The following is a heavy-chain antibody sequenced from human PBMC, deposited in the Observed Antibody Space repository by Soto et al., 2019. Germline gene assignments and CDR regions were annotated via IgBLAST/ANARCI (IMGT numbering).Heavy chain of an antibody. CDR1: GGSISSGGYS. D-gene: IGHD3-10*01. Sequence: QLQLQESGSGLVKPSQTLSLTCAVSGGSISSGGYSWSWIRQPPGKGLEWIGYIYHSGSTYYNPSLKSRVTISVDRSKNQFSLKLSSVTAADTTVYYCASMVRGVRGADYWGQGTLVTVSS. V-gene: IGHV4-30-2*01. CDR3: ASMVRGVRGADY. CDR2: IYHSGST. J-gene: IGHJ4*02.